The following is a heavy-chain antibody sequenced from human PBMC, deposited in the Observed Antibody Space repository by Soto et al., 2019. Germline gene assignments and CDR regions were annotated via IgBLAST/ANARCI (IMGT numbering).Heavy chain of an antibody. CDR1: GGTFSSYA. CDR2: IIPIFGTA. CDR3: ASRGDPGYDY. D-gene: IGHD1-1*01. J-gene: IGHJ4*02. Sequence: QVQLVQSGAEVKKPGSSVKVSCKASGGTFSSYAISWVRQAPGQGLEWMGGIIPIFGTANYAQKFQGRVXIXXDEATSTDDMELSSLRSEDTAVYYCASRGDPGYDYWGQGTLVTVSS. V-gene: IGHV1-69*12.